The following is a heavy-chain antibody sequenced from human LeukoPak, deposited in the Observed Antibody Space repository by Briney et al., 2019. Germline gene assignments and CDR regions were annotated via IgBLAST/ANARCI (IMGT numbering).Heavy chain of an antibody. J-gene: IGHJ5*02. Sequence: PSETLSLTCTVSGGSINSTNYYWGWIRQPPGKGLEWIGSIYYSGSTYYNPSLRSRVTISVDTSKNQFSLKLTSVTAADTAVYYCARLDDYGDYDWFDPWGQGTLVTVSS. CDR1: GGSINSTNYY. CDR2: IYYSGST. V-gene: IGHV4-39*01. D-gene: IGHD4-17*01. CDR3: ARLDDYGDYDWFDP.